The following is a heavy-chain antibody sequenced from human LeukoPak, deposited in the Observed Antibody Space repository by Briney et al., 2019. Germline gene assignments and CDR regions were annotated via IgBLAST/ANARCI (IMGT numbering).Heavy chain of an antibody. CDR1: GGTFSSYA. CDR3: ARWGREVARPIYYYYYGMDV. V-gene: IGHV1-69*13. D-gene: IGHD5-12*01. Sequence: SVKVSCKASGGTFSSYAISWVRQAPGQGLEWMGGIISIFGTANYAQKFQGRVTITADESTSTAYMELSSLRSEDTAVYYCARWGREVARPIYYYYYGMDVWGQGTTVTVSS. J-gene: IGHJ6*02. CDR2: IISIFGTA.